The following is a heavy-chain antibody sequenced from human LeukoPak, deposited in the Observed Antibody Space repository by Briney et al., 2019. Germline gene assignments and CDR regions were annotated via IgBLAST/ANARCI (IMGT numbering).Heavy chain of an antibody. V-gene: IGHV4-39*01. J-gene: IGHJ6*03. CDR3: ARRAPVGATTYRPYYYYYYYMDV. CDR1: GFTFSSYA. CDR2: IYYSGST. Sequence: GSLRLSCAASGFTFSSYAMSWVRQPPGKGLEWMGSIYYSGSTYYNPSLKSRVTISVDTSKNQFSLKLSSVTAADTAVYYCARRAPVGATTYRPYYYYYYYMDVWGKGTTVTVSS. D-gene: IGHD1-26*01.